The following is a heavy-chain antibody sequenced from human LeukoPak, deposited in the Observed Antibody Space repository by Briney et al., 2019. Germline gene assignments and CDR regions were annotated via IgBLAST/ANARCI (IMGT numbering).Heavy chain of an antibody. CDR2: ISYDGSNK. D-gene: IGHD3-22*01. Sequence: PGRSLRLSCAASGFTFSSYAMHWVRQAPGKGLEWVAVISYDGSNKYYADSVKGQFTISRDNSKNTLYLQMNSLRAEDTAVYYCARDRYYYDSSGYFDYWGQGTLVTASS. J-gene: IGHJ4*02. V-gene: IGHV3-30-3*01. CDR1: GFTFSSYA. CDR3: ARDRYYYDSSGYFDY.